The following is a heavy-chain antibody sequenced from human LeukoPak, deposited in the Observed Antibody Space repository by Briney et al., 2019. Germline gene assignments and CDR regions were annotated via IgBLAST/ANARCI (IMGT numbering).Heavy chain of an antibody. CDR2: ISGSGGSK. D-gene: IGHD3-3*02. CDR1: RFPPRKYA. J-gene: IGHJ4*02. CDR3: AKEPEPFLEWHFDH. Sequence: GGSLRLSCVGSRFPPRKYAMSWVRQAPGEGVEWVSGISGSGGSKYYADSVRGRVTISRGNSKDTLFLQMSSLRADDTAKYYCAKEPEPFLEWHFDHWGQGTLVIVSS. V-gene: IGHV3-23*01.